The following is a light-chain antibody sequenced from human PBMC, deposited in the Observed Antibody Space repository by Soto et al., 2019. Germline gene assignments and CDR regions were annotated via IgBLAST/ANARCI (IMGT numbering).Light chain of an antibody. J-gene: IGLJ2*01. CDR2: SNN. CDR3: AEWDDSLNGHVV. V-gene: IGLV1-44*01. CDR1: SSNIGSNT. Sequence: QSVLTQPPSASGTPGQRVTISCSGSSSNIGSNTVNWYQQLPGTAPKLLIYSNNQRPSGVPDRFSGSKSGTSASLAISGLQSEDEADYYCAEWDDSLNGHVVFGGGTKLTVL.